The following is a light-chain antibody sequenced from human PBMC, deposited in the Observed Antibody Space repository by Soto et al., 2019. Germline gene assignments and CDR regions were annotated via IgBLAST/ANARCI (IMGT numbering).Light chain of an antibody. J-gene: IGKJ4*01. CDR3: QQRSNWPPEIT. V-gene: IGKV3-15*01. Sequence: EIVMTQSPATLSVSPGERATLSCRASQSVSSNLAWYQQKPGQAPRLLIYGASTRATGIPARFSGSGSGTEFTLTISSLEPEDFAVYYCQQRSNWPPEITFGGGTKVEIK. CDR2: GAS. CDR1: QSVSSN.